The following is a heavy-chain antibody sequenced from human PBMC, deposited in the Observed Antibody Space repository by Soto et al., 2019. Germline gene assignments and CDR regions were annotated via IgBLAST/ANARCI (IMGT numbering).Heavy chain of an antibody. CDR3: ARRARPDFYYMDV. CDR1: GFTLSGYA. D-gene: IGHD6-6*01. V-gene: IGHV3-64*01. J-gene: IGHJ6*03. Sequence: VQLGECGGGLAQPGRSLRLSCAASGFTLSGYAMDWVRQAPGKGLEYVSGISSNGVGTYYANSVQGRFTISRDNSKNTVYLQMGSLRPEDMAVYYCARRARPDFYYMDVWGKGTTVTVS. CDR2: ISSNGVGT.